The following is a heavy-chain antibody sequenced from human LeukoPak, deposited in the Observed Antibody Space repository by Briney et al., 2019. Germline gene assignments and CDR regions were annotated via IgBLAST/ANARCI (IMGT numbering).Heavy chain of an antibody. CDR2: IYSSGST. V-gene: IGHV4-4*07. D-gene: IGHD4-23*01. CDR1: GGSVNSYY. CDR3: ARGGKATVVTM. Sequence: ASETLSLTCTVSGGSVNSYYWSWIRQAAGKGLEWIGRIYSSGSTNYNPSLKSRVSMSVDTSKNQFSLKLTSVTAADTALYYCARGGKATVVTMWGQGILVTVSS. J-gene: IGHJ4*02.